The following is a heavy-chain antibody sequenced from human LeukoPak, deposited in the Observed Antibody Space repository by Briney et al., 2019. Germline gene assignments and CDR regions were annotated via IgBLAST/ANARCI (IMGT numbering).Heavy chain of an antibody. V-gene: IGHV1-2*02. CDR2: INPNSGDT. CDR1: GYTFTGYY. J-gene: IGHJ6*02. CDR3: ARDGSGDYGMDV. D-gene: IGHD3-10*01. Sequence: ASVKVSCKAAGYTFTGYYMHWVRQAPGQGLEWMGWINPNSGDTNYAQKFQGRVTMTRDTSISTAYMELSRLRSDDTAVYYCARDGSGDYGMDVWGQGTTVTVSS.